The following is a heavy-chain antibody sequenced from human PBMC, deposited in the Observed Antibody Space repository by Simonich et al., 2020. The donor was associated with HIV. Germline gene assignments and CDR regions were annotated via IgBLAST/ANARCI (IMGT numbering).Heavy chain of an antibody. Sequence: EVQLVESGGGLVQPGGSLRLSCAASGFTFSGHWMGGVRLGPGKGMEWVANIRQDGIEKNPVEGRFTVSRDNAKNSLYLQMNSLRAGDTAVYYCARIRIGYGDLFDYWGQGTLVTVPS. CDR1: GFTFSGHW. CDR3: ARIRIGYGDLFDY. V-gene: IGHV3-7*01. D-gene: IGHD4-17*01. CDR2: IRQDGIEK. J-gene: IGHJ4*02.